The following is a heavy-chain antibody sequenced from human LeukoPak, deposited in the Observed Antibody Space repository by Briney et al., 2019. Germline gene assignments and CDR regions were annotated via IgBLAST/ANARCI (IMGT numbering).Heavy chain of an antibody. CDR1: GFTFSSYW. CDR3: AKAPVTTCRGAYCYPFDY. V-gene: IGHV3-23*01. D-gene: IGHD2-21*01. J-gene: IGHJ4*02. CDR2: ISDSGNT. Sequence: PGGSLRLSCAASGFTFSSYWMSWVRQALGKGLEWVSAISDSGNTYHADSVKGRFTISRDSSKNTLFLQMNRLRPEDAAVYYCAKAPVTTCRGAYCYPFDYWGQGTLVTVSS.